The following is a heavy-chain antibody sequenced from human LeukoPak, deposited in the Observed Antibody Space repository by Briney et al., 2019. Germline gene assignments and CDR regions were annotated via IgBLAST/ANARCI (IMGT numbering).Heavy chain of an antibody. CDR3: AREGDKYANWFDT. Sequence: PSETLSLTCTVSGGSISSYYWSWIRQPPGKGLEWIGYIYYSGSTNYNPSLKSRVTISVDTSKNQFSLNLSSVTAADAAVYYCAREGDKYANWFDTWGQGTLVTVSS. V-gene: IGHV4-59*01. CDR1: GGSISSYY. CDR2: IYYSGST. J-gene: IGHJ5*02. D-gene: IGHD2-8*01.